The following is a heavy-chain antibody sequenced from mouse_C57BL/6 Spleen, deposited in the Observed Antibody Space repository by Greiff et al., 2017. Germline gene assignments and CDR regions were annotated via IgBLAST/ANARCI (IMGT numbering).Heavy chain of an antibody. J-gene: IGHJ2*01. CDR3: ARGTGTDFDY. Sequence: QVQLQQSGAELVRPGTSVKMSCKASGYTFTNYWIGWAKQRPGHGLEWIGDIYPGGGYTNYNEKFKGKATLTADKSSSTAYMQVSSLTSEDSAIYYCARGTGTDFDYWGQGTTLTVSS. CDR1: GYTFTNYW. D-gene: IGHD4-1*01. CDR2: IYPGGGYT. V-gene: IGHV1-63*01.